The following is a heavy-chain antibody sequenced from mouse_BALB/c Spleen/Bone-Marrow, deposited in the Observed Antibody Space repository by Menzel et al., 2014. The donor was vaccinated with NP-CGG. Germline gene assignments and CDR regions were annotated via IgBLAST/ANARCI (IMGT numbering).Heavy chain of an antibody. J-gene: IGHJ1*01. D-gene: IGHD1-1*02. CDR3: AKEDDCAGSYRDFDV. CDR1: GFTFSDYF. CDR2: ISDGGSST. V-gene: IGHV5-4*02. Sequence: VQLKQSGGGLVEPGGSLKLSCAASGFTFSDYFMYWVRQTPEKRLEWGATISDGGSSTYYPDSVKGRFTISRDNAKNNVKLKMSSQKAEVRAKYSCAKEDDCAGSYRDFDVWGAGTTVTVSS.